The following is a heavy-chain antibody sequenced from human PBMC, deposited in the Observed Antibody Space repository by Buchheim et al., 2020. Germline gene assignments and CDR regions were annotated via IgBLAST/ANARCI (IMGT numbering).Heavy chain of an antibody. CDR3: AREMEDCYDSREFDY. D-gene: IGHD3-22*01. CDR1: GFTFSSYS. V-gene: IGHV3-21*01. CDR2: ISSSSSYI. J-gene: IGHJ4*02. Sequence: EVQLVESGGGLVKPGGSLRLSCAASGFTFSSYSMNWVRQAPGKGLEWVSSISSSSSYIYYADSVKGRFTISRDNAKNSLYLQMNSLRAEDTAVYYCAREMEDCYDSREFDYWGQGTL.